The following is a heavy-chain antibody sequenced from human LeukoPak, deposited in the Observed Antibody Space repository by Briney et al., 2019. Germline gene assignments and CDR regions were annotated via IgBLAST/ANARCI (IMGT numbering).Heavy chain of an antibody. V-gene: IGHV1-2*02. Sequence: SVNVSCKSSGYTFTGYYMHWLRQAPGQGLEGMGWINPNSCGSNYAQKFHGRVTMTRDTSISTAYMELSRLRSDDTAVYYCARSASMVRGVIIPSSYYYYGMDVWGQGTTVTVSS. D-gene: IGHD3-10*01. CDR1: GYTFTGYY. J-gene: IGHJ6*02. CDR3: ARSASMVRGVIIPSSYYYYGMDV. CDR2: INPNSCGS.